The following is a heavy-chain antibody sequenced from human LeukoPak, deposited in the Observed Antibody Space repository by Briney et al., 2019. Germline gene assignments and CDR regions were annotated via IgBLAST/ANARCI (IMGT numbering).Heavy chain of an antibody. J-gene: IGHJ6*02. D-gene: IGHD3-22*01. CDR3: ARVVYYYDSSGWASSKYYYYGMDV. CDR1: GGSINSCSYY. Sequence: PSETLSLTCTVSGGSINSCSYYWGWIRQPPGKGLEWIGSTCYGGNTYYNPSLKSRVTISVGTSTNQFSLKLNTVTAADTAVYYCARVVYYYDSSGWASSKYYYYGMDVWGQGTTVTVSS. CDR2: TCYGGNT. V-gene: IGHV4-39*07.